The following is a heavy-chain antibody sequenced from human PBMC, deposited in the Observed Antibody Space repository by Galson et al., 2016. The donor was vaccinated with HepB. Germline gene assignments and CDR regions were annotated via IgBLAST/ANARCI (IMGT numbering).Heavy chain of an antibody. Sequence: SLRLSCAASGFTFANHGVSWVRQTPEKGLEWVSGISSVGDSTAYVDSVKGRFTISRDNSKKTLYLQMNSLRAEDTAVYYCAKVSDEYYFDYWGQGTLVTVSS. CDR1: GFTFANHG. CDR3: AKVSDEYYFDY. J-gene: IGHJ4*02. CDR2: ISSVGDST. V-gene: IGHV3-20*04.